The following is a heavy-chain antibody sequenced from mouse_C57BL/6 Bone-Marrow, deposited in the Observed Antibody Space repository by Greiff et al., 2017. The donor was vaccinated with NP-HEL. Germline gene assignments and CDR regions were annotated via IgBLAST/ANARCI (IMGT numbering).Heavy chain of an antibody. J-gene: IGHJ3*01. CDR2: INPSTGGT. Sequence: VQLKESGPELVKPGASVKISCKASGYSFTGYYMNWVKQSPEKSLEWIGEINPSTGGTTYNQKFKAKATLTVDKSSSTAYMQLKSLTSEDSAVYYCARTATFAYWGQGTLVTVSA. D-gene: IGHD3-1*01. V-gene: IGHV1-42*01. CDR1: GYSFTGYY. CDR3: ARTATFAY.